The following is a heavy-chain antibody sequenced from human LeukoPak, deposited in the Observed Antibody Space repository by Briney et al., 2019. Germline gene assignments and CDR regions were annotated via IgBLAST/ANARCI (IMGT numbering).Heavy chain of an antibody. Sequence: GGSLRLSCTVSGFIFSKYWMRWVRRAPGKGLEWVASIDKNGREKRYVDSVEGRFTLSRDNAKDSVCLQMTSLGAEDTAVYYCATYTQNFGAPGTDYWGQGTLVTVSS. CDR2: IDKNGREK. CDR1: GFIFSKYW. CDR3: ATYTQNFGAPGTDY. D-gene: IGHD3-10*01. V-gene: IGHV3-7*01. J-gene: IGHJ4*02.